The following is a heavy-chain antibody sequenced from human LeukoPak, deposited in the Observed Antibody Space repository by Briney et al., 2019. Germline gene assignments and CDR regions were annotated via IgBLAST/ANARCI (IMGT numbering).Heavy chain of an antibody. CDR2: IVVGSGNT. Sequence: SVNVSCKASGFTFTSSAMQWVRQARGQRLEWIGWIVVGSGNTNYAQKFQGRVSITRDMSTSTANMELSSLRSEDTAVYYCAAVTMVRGVISADYWGQGTLVTVSS. CDR1: GFTFTSSA. V-gene: IGHV1-58*02. CDR3: AAVTMVRGVISADY. J-gene: IGHJ4*02. D-gene: IGHD3-10*01.